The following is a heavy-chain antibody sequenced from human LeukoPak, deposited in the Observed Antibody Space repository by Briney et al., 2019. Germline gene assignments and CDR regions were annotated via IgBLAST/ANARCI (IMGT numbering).Heavy chain of an antibody. D-gene: IGHD5-12*01. CDR1: GFTFTSSA. CDR3: ARSGRGTYYYFDL. V-gene: IGHV1-58*02. Sequence: ASVKVSCKASGFTFTSSAMQWVRQARGQRLEWIGWIVVGSGNTNYAQKFQERVTITRDMSTSTAYMELRSLTSDDTAMYYCARSGRGTYYYFDLWGQGTLVTVSS. J-gene: IGHJ4*02. CDR2: IVVGSGNT.